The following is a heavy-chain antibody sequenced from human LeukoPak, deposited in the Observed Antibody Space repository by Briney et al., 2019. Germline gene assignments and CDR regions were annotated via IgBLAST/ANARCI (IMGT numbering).Heavy chain of an antibody. D-gene: IGHD1-1*01. V-gene: IGHV1-46*01. CDR1: GYTFSSYY. CDR3: ARAPDLWTDY. CDR2: INPSGGST. J-gene: IGHJ4*02. Sequence: ASVKVSCKASGYTFSSYYMHWVRQAPGQGLEWIGIINPSGGSTTYAQKFQGRVTMTRDTSTSTVYMELSSLRSEDTAVYYCARAPDLWTDYWGQGGLVTVSS.